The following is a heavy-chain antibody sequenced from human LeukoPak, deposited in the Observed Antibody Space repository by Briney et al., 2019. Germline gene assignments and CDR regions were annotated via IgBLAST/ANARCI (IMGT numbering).Heavy chain of an antibody. D-gene: IGHD3-10*01. CDR3: ARGPVRGVILGYYMDV. V-gene: IGHV1-18*01. Sequence: WASVKVSCKASGYTFTSYGISWVRQAPGQGLEWMGWISAYNGNTNYAQKFQGRVTMTTDTSTRTAYMELSSLRSEDTAVYYCARGPVRGVILGYYMDVWGKGTTVTVSS. CDR2: ISAYNGNT. CDR1: GYTFTSYG. J-gene: IGHJ6*03.